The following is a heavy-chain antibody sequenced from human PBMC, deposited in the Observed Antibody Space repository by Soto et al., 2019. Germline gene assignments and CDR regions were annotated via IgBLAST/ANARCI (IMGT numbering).Heavy chain of an antibody. J-gene: IGHJ4*02. D-gene: IGHD6-6*01. V-gene: IGHV1-69*01. Sequence: QVQLVQSGAEVKKPGSSVKVSCKASGGTFSSYAISWVRQAPGQGLEWMGGIIPIFGTANYAQKFQGRVTITADESTSTAYMELISLRSEDTAVYYCARDSGSISSSPDYFDYWGQGTLVTVSS. CDR2: IIPIFGTA. CDR3: ARDSGSISSSPDYFDY. CDR1: GGTFSSYA.